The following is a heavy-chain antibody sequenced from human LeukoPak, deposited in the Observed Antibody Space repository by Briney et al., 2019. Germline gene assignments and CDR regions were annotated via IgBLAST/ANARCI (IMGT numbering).Heavy chain of an antibody. CDR2: ISGSGVST. Sequence: GGSLRLSCAASGFTFSSYAMSWVRQAPGQGLELVSAISGSGVSTYYADSVKGRFTISRDNSKNTLHLQMNSLRPEDTAVYYCAKQAGPSYYYYMDVWGKGTTVTVSS. J-gene: IGHJ6*03. CDR3: AKQAGPSYYYYMDV. V-gene: IGHV3-23*01. CDR1: GFTFSSYA.